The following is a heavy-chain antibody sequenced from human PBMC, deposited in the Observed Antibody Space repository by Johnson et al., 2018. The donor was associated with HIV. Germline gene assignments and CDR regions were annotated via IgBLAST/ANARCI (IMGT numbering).Heavy chain of an antibody. Sequence: QVQLVESGGGVVQPGGSLRLSCAVSGFTFNAHWMHWVRQAPGKGLEWVAFIRHDGSNKYYADSVKGRFTISRDNSKNTLYLQMNSLRAEDTAVYYCARDRLAAADPDAFDIWGQGTMVTVSS. CDR3: ARDRLAAADPDAFDI. V-gene: IGHV3-30*02. J-gene: IGHJ3*02. CDR1: GFTFNAHW. D-gene: IGHD6-13*01. CDR2: IRHDGSNK.